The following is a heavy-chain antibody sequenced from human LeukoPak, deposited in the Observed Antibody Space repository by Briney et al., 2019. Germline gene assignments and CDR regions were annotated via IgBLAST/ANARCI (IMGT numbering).Heavy chain of an antibody. CDR2: ISSNGGIT. CDR1: GFTFSSYA. Sequence: GGCLRLSCAASGFTFSSYAMHWVRQAPGKGLEYVSAISSNGGITYYANSVEGRFTISRDNSKNTLYLQMGSLRAEDMAVYYCARDQLVLSYYYGMDVWGQGTTVTVSS. V-gene: IGHV3-64*01. J-gene: IGHJ6*02. D-gene: IGHD6-13*01. CDR3: ARDQLVLSYYYGMDV.